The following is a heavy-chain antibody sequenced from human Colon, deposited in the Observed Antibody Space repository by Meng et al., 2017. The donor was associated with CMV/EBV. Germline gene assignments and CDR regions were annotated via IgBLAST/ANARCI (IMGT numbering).Heavy chain of an antibody. CDR1: RFAFSFYA. Sequence: GGSLRLSCAASRFAFSFYAMHWVRQAPGKGLEWVAFLYPDGSNIHYIDSVKGRFTISRDNSANTLSLQMNSLRTDDTAVYHCARALGGTLGGVWGQGTTVTVSS. V-gene: IGHV3-30*04. J-gene: IGHJ6*02. CDR3: ARALGGTLGGV. CDR2: LYPDGSNI. D-gene: IGHD2-15*01.